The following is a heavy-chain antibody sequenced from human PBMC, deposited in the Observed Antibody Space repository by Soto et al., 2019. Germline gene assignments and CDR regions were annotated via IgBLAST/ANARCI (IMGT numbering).Heavy chain of an antibody. V-gene: IGHV2-70*01. J-gene: IGHJ4*02. CDR3: ARSTYYYDSSGYTTFDY. CDR2: IDWDDDK. CDR1: GFSLSTSGMC. D-gene: IGHD3-22*01. Sequence: KSGPTLVNPTQTLTLTCTFSGFSLSTSGMCVSWIRQPPGKALEWLALIDWDDDKYYSTSLKTRLTISKDTSKNQVVLTMTNMDPVDTATYYCARSTYYYDSSGYTTFDYWGQGTLVTVSS.